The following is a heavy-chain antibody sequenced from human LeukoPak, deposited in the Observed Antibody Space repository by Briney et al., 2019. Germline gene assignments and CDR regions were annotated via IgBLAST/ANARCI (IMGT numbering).Heavy chain of an antibody. CDR1: VGSFSGYY. V-gene: IGHV4-34*01. CDR2: INHSGST. Sequence: PSETLSLTCAVYVGSFSGYYWSWIRQPPGKGLEWTGEINHSGSTNYNPSLKSRVTISVDTSRNQFSLKLSSVTAADTAVYYCARVYYDSSGPHWYFDLWGRGTLVTVSS. J-gene: IGHJ2*01. D-gene: IGHD3-22*01. CDR3: ARVYYDSSGPHWYFDL.